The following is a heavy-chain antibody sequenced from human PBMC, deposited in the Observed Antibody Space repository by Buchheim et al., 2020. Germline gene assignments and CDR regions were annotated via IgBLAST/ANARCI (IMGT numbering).Heavy chain of an antibody. CDR1: GGSFSGYY. J-gene: IGHJ4*02. CDR2: INHSGST. D-gene: IGHD2-15*01. Sequence: QVQLQQWGAGLLKPSETLSLTCAVYGGSFSGYYWSWIRQPPGKGLEWIGEINHSGSTNYNPSLKSRVTISVDTSKNQFSLKLSSVTAADTAVYYCARDRGRYCSGGSCSEFDYWGQGTL. CDR3: ARDRGRYCSGGSCSEFDY. V-gene: IGHV4-34*01.